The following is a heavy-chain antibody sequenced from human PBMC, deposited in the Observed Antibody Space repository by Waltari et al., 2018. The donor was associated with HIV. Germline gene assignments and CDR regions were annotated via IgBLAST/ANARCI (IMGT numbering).Heavy chain of an antibody. CDR1: GFTSSSFS. D-gene: IGHD4-17*01. J-gene: IGHJ4*02. V-gene: IGHV3-21*01. CDR3: ARALTNFGGF. Sequence: EVQLVESGGGLVKPGGSLGLSCAGSGFTSSSFSMNWVRQAPGKGLEWVASISSGSSFIDYADSVKGRFTISRDNAKNSLYLQMKSLRVEDTALYYCARALTNFGGFWGQGTLVTVSS. CDR2: ISSGSSFI.